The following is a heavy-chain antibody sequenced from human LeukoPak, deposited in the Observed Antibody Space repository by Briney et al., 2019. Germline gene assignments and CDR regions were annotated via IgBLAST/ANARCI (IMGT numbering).Heavy chain of an antibody. CDR2: IYYSGST. Sequence: SETLSLTCSVSGGSISSYYWSWIRQPPGKGLECIGYIYYSGSTNYNPSLKSRVTISVDTSKNHFSLNLSSVTAADTAVYYCARRVRAYCSGGSCYDDWYFELWGRGTLVTVSS. V-gene: IGHV4-59*08. CDR1: GGSISSYY. D-gene: IGHD2-15*01. CDR3: ARRVRAYCSGGSCYDDWYFEL. J-gene: IGHJ2*01.